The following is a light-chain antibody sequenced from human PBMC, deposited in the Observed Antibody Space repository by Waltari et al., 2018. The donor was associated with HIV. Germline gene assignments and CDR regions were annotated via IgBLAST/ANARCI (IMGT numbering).Light chain of an antibody. Sequence: QSVLTHPPSVSAAPGQKVTISCSGSSSNLGNNSVSWSQQLPGTAPKPLIYDNNKRPSGIPDRFSGSKSGTSATLGITGLQTGDEADYYCGTWDSSLSAGVVFGGGTKLTVL. CDR2: DNN. CDR1: SSNLGNNS. CDR3: GTWDSSLSAGVV. V-gene: IGLV1-51*01. J-gene: IGLJ2*01.